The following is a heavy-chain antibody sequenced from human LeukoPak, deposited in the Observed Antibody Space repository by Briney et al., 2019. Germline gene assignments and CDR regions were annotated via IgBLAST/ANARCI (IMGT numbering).Heavy chain of an antibody. V-gene: IGHV4-4*07. Sequence: SETLSLTCTVSGGSISSYYWSWIRQPAGKGLEWIGRIYTSGSTNYNPSLKSRVTMSVDTSKNQFSLKLSSVTAADTAVYYCARELATVTHYYYYYMDVWGKGTTVTISS. J-gene: IGHJ6*03. CDR1: GGSISSYY. D-gene: IGHD4-17*01. CDR2: IYTSGST. CDR3: ARELATVTHYYYYYMDV.